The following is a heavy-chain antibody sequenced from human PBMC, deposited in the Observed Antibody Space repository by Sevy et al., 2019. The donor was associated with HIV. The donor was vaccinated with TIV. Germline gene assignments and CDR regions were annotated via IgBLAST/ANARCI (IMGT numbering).Heavy chain of an antibody. CDR1: GFTFNVYD. V-gene: IGHV3-48*02. CDR2: ITSSNSAR. CDR3: ATNTNYYDNSGRTPPHFQH. Sequence: GGSLRLSCAASGFTFNVYDMYWVRQAPGKGLEWVSHITSSNSARYYADSVKGRFTISRDNAKNSQYLQMNSLRDEDTAVYYCATNTNYYDNSGRTPPHFQHWGQGTLVTVSS. J-gene: IGHJ1*01. D-gene: IGHD3-22*01.